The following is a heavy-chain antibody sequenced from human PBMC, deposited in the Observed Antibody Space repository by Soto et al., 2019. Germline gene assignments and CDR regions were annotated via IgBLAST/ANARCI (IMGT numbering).Heavy chain of an antibody. CDR2: INSDGSST. J-gene: IGHJ4*02. D-gene: IGHD5-18*01. V-gene: IGHV3-74*01. Sequence: GGSLRLSCAASGFTFSSYWMYWVRQAPGKGLVWVSRINSDGSSTSYADSVKGRFTISRDNAKNTLYLQMNSLRAEDTAVYYCARVRYSYGYFDYWGQGTLVTVSS. CDR3: ARVRYSYGYFDY. CDR1: GFTFSSYW.